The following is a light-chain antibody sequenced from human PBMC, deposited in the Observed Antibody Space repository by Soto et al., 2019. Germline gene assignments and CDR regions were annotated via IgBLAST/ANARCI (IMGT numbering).Light chain of an antibody. CDR1: EGISNE. J-gene: IGKJ1*01. CDR2: GAS. Sequence: IQMTQSPSTLSAFVGDRVTITCRASEGISNELGWYQQRPGKATKVLIYGASNLQSGVPSRFSGSASGTDFTLTISSLQPEDFATYYCLQDYTYPWTFGQGTKVDIK. CDR3: LQDYTYPWT. V-gene: IGKV1-6*01.